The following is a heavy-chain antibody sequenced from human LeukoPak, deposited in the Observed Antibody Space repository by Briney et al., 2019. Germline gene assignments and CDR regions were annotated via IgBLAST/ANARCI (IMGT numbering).Heavy chain of an antibody. CDR1: GFTFSSYA. CDR2: MSYDGVHK. J-gene: IGHJ6*02. CDR3: AKGQLVDYGMDV. D-gene: IGHD2-15*01. V-gene: IGHV3-30*18. Sequence: GGSLRLSCAPSGFTFSSYAVHCVPDAPDKGLEWMVGMSYDGVHKYYADSVKGRFTISRDKSKNTLYLQMNSVRAEDTAVYYCAKGQLVDYGMDVWGQGTTVTVSS.